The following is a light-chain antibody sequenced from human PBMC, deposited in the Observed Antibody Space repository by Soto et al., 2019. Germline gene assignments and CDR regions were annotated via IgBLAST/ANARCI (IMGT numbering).Light chain of an antibody. V-gene: IGKV3-20*01. J-gene: IGKJ1*01. Sequence: EIVLTQSPGTLSLSPGERATLSCRASESISSSYLAWYQQRPGQAPRLLIYGASTRATGIPDRFSGSGSGKDFTLTISRLEPEDSAVYYCQQYGGSPRTFGQGTKVEIK. CDR2: GAS. CDR3: QQYGGSPRT. CDR1: ESISSSY.